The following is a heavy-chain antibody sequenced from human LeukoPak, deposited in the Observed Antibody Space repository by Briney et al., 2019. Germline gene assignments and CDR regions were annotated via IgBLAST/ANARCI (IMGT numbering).Heavy chain of an antibody. CDR2: FDPRGGGK. Sequence: ASVKVSCKVSGYILSQLSIHWVRQAPGKGLEWMGGFDPRGGGKIYAQTLQGRVSMTEDTSTGTAYMALGSLTSDDTAVYYCTTEYYRGSGTLAYWGQGTLVTVSS. D-gene: IGHD3-10*01. CDR1: GYILSQLS. J-gene: IGHJ4*02. CDR3: TTEYYRGSGTLAY. V-gene: IGHV1-24*01.